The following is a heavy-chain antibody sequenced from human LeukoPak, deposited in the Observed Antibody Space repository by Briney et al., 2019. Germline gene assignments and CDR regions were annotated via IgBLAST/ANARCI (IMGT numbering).Heavy chain of an antibody. CDR1: GGTFSSYA. J-gene: IGHJ3*02. V-gene: IGHV1-8*03. Sequence: ASVKVSCKASGGTFSSYAISWVRQATGQGLEWMGWMNPNSGNTGYAQKFQGRVTITRNTSISTAYMELSSLRSEDTAVYYCARGSDSSAYNIWGQGTMVTVSS. CDR3: ARGSDSSAYNI. D-gene: IGHD6-19*01. CDR2: MNPNSGNT.